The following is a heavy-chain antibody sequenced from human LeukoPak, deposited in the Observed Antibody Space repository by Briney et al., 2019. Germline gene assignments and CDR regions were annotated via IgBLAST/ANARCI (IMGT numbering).Heavy chain of an antibody. J-gene: IGHJ5*02. CDR2: INYSGSS. CDR1: GGSISSYF. Sequence: PSETLSLTCSVSGGSISSYFWNWIRQPPGKGLEWIGHINYSGSSNYNPSLKSRATMSVDTSKNQFSLKLSSVTATDTAVYYCARSGAARLARKHNWFDPWGQGTLVTVSS. CDR3: ARSGAARLARKHNWFDP. V-gene: IGHV4-59*08. D-gene: IGHD1-26*01.